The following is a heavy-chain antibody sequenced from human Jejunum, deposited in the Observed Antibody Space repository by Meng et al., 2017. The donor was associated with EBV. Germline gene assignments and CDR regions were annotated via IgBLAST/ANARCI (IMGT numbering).Heavy chain of an antibody. CDR3: ARACSGGPFCYYFDF. J-gene: IGHJ4*02. CDR2: ISSDGRSI. V-gene: IGHV3-74*01. Sequence: EVHTWGCVGCLLQPWEAARLSLEASGFTLSNSWMHWVRQAPGKGLVWVSRISSDGRSITDADYVKGRFTISRDNAKNTLYLQMNSLKPEDTALYYCARACSGGPFCYYFDFWGQGTLVTVSS. CDR1: GFTLSNSW. D-gene: IGHD3-10*02.